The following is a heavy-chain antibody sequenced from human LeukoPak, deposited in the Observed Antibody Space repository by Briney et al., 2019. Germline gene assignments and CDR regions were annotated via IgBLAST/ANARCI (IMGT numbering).Heavy chain of an antibody. CDR2: IIPIFGTA. Sequence: GASVKVSCKASGGTFSSYAISWVRQAPGQGLEWMGGIIPIFGTANYAQKFQGRVTITADKSTSTAYMELSSLRSDDTAVYYCARGTSRDGQQLALWTFDYWGQGTLVTVSS. CDR1: GGTFSSYA. CDR3: ARGTSRDGQQLALWTFDY. V-gene: IGHV1-69*06. D-gene: IGHD5-24*01. J-gene: IGHJ4*02.